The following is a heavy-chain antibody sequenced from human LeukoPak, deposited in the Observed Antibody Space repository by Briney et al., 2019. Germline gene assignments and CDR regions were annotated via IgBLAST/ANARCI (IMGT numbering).Heavy chain of an antibody. CDR3: ARDNGISSVVAARPAAFDI. D-gene: IGHD6-6*01. CDR2: IWYDGSNK. Sequence: PGGSLRLSCAVSGFTVSSNYMSWVRQAPGKGLEWVALIWYDGSNKYYADSVKGRFTISRDNSENTLYLEMNSLRAEDTAVYYCARDNGISSVVAARPAAFDIWGQGTMVTVSS. V-gene: IGHV3-33*08. CDR1: GFTVSSNY. J-gene: IGHJ3*02.